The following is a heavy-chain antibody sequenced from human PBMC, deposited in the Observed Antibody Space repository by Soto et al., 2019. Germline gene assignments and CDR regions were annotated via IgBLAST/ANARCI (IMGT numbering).Heavy chain of an antibody. CDR3: DKDEYEESSRSSTHNWFDP. CDR2: ISYDGSNK. J-gene: IGHJ5*02. D-gene: IGHD6-6*01. Sequence: GGSLRISSSASGFTFSSYGMHWVRQAPGKGLEWVAVISYDGSNKYYADSVKGRFTISRDNSKNTLYLQMNSLRAEDTAVYDWDKDEYEESSRSSTHNWFDPWGKG. V-gene: IGHV3-30*18. CDR1: GFTFSSYG.